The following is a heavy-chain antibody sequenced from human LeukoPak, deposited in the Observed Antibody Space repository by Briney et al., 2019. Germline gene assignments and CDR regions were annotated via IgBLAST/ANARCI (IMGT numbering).Heavy chain of an antibody. CDR2: IGTAGDT. CDR3: ARIVWQQRGAFDI. D-gene: IGHD6-13*01. V-gene: IGHV3-13*01. CDR1: GFTFSSYD. J-gene: IGHJ3*02. Sequence: GGSLRLSCAASGFTFSSYDIHWVRQATGKGLEWVSAIGTAGDTYYPGSVKGRFTISRENAKNSLYLQMNSLRAGDTALYYCARIVWQQRGAFDIWGQGTMVTVSS.